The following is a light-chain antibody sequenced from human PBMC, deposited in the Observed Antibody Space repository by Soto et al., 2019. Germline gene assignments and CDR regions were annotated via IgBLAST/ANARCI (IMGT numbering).Light chain of an antibody. CDR3: QQSYTTPRT. CDR1: QGISSY. CDR2: AAS. V-gene: IGKV1-8*01. J-gene: IGKJ1*01. Sequence: AIRMTQSPSSFSASTGDRVTITCRASQGISSYLAWYQQKPGKAPKLLIYAASTLQSGVPSRFSGSGSGTDFTLTISCLQSEDFATYYCQQSYTTPRTFGQGTKVELK.